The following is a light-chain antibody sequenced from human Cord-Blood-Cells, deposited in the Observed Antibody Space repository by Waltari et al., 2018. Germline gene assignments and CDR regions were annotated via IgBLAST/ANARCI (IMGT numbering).Light chain of an antibody. CDR2: GAS. CDR3: QQYGSSPPRHT. V-gene: IGKV3-20*01. J-gene: IGKJ2*01. CDR1: QSVSSSY. Sequence: EIVLTQSPGTLSLSPGERATLSRRASQSVSSSYLAWYQQKPGQAPRLLIYGASSRATGIPDRFSGSGSGTDFTLTISRLEPEDFAVYYCQQYGSSPPRHTFGQGTKLEIK.